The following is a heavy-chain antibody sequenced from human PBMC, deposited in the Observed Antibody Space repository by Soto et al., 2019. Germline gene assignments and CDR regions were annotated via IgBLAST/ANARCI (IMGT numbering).Heavy chain of an antibody. J-gene: IGHJ5*02. CDR2: ISPTGGST. CDR3: AEEMPSAMRES. D-gene: IGHD2-2*01. Sequence: GGSLRLSCAASGFTFSSYAMSWVRQAPGKGLEWVSVISPTGGSTKYADSVKGRFTTSRDNSKNTLYLQLNNLRAEDTAVYYCAEEMPSAMRESWGQGTLVTVSS. V-gene: IGHV3-23*01. CDR1: GFTFSSYA.